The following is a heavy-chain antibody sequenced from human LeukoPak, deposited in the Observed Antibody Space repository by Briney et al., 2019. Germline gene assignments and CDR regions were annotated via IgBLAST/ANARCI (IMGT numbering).Heavy chain of an antibody. CDR2: IIPIFGTA. CDR3: ARVRGGAARNYYYYYYMDV. D-gene: IGHD6-6*01. CDR1: GGTFSSYA. Sequence: GASVKVSCKASGGTFSSYAISWVRQAPGQGLEWMGGIIPIFGTANYTQKFQGRVTITADESTSTAYMELSSLRSEDTAVYYCARVRGGAARNYYYYYYMDVWGKGTTVTVSS. J-gene: IGHJ6*03. V-gene: IGHV1-69*13.